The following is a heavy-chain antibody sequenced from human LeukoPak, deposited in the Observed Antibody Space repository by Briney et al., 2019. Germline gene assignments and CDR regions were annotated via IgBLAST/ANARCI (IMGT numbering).Heavy chain of an antibody. CDR1: GFTFSSYG. J-gene: IGHJ4*02. CDR3: ARASVLRYFDWFLDY. CDR2: IRYDGSNK. V-gene: IGHV3-30*02. D-gene: IGHD3-9*01. Sequence: PGGSLRLSCAASGFTFSSYGMHWVRQAPGKGLEWVAFIRYDGSNKYYADSVNGRFTISRDNSKNALYLQMNSLRAEDTAVYYCARASVLRYFDWFLDYWGQGTLVTVSS.